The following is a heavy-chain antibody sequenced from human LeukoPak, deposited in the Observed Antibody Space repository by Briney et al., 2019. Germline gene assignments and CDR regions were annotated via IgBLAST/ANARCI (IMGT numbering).Heavy chain of an antibody. CDR3: ARPDILTGSYFDY. D-gene: IGHD3-9*01. V-gene: IGHV3-30*02. Sequence: QPGGSLRLSCAASGFTFSSYGMHWVRQAPGKGLEWVAFIRYDGSNKYYADSVKGRFTISRDNSKNTLYLQMNSLRAEDTAVYYCARPDILTGSYFDYWGQGTLVTVSS. J-gene: IGHJ4*02. CDR2: IRYDGSNK. CDR1: GFTFSSYG.